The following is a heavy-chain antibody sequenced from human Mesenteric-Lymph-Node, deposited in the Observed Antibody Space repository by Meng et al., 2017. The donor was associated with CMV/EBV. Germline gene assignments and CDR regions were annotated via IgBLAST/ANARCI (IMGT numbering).Heavy chain of an antibody. V-gene: IGHV3-30-3*01. CDR1: GFTFSSYA. CDR3: AKGLSAYYFDY. Sequence: GESLKISCAASGFTFSSYAMHWVRQAPGKGLEWVAVISYDGSNKYYADSVKGRFTISRDNSKNTLYLQMDSLRAEDTAVYYCAKGLSAYYFDYWGQGTLVTVSS. J-gene: IGHJ4*02. CDR2: ISYDGSNK. D-gene: IGHD3-16*02.